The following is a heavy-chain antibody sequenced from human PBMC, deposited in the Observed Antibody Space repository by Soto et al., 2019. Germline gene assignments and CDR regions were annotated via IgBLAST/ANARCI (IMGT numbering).Heavy chain of an antibody. J-gene: IGHJ4*02. CDR2: IYYSGST. Sequence: QVQLQESGPGLVKPSETLSLTCTVSGGSISSYYWSWIRQPPGKGLEWIGYIYYSGSTNYIPSLKSRVTISVDTSKNQFSLKLSSVTAADTAVYYCARSRGGYFDYWGQGTLVTVSS. D-gene: IGHD3-16*01. CDR1: GGSISSYY. CDR3: ARSRGGYFDY. V-gene: IGHV4-59*01.